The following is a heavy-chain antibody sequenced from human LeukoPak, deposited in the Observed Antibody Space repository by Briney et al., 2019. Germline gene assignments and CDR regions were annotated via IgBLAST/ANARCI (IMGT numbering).Heavy chain of an antibody. CDR2: IYYSGST. J-gene: IGHJ5*02. CDR1: GGSISSYY. CDR3: ARSNYDIWFDP. V-gene: IGHV4-59*12. Sequence: SETLSLTCTVSGGSISSYYWSWIRQPPGKGLEWIGYIYYSGSTNYNPSLKSRVTISVDRSKNQFSLKLSSVTAADTAVYYCARSNYDIWFDPWGQGTLVTVSS. D-gene: IGHD3-9*01.